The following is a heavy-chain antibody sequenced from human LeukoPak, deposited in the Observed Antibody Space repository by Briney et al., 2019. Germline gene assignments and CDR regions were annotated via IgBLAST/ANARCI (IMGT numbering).Heavy chain of an antibody. CDR1: GGSISSYY. J-gene: IGHJ3*02. Sequence: SETLSLTCTVSGGSISSYYWSWIRQPPGKGLEWIGYTYYSGSTNYNPSLKSRVTILVDTSKNQFSLKLSSVTAADTAVYYCARDLYSGYDWVGFNIWGQGTVVTVSS. CDR3: ARDLYSGYDWVGFNI. D-gene: IGHD5-12*01. CDR2: TYYSGST. V-gene: IGHV4-59*01.